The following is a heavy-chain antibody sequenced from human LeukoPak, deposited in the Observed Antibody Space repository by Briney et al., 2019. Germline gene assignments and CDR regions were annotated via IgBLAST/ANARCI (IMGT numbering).Heavy chain of an antibody. Sequence: PSETLSLTCTVSGGSISSSSYYWSWIRQPPGKGLEWIGYIYHSGSTYYNPSLKSRVTISVDRSKNQFSLKLSSVTAADTAVYYCARWERIGFLEWSGSFDPWGQGTLVTVSS. CDR3: ARWERIGFLEWSGSFDP. CDR2: IYHSGST. V-gene: IGHV4-30-2*01. D-gene: IGHD3-3*01. CDR1: GGSISSSSYY. J-gene: IGHJ5*02.